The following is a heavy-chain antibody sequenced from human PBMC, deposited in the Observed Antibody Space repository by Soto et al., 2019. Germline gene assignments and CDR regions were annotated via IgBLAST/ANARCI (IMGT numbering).Heavy chain of an antibody. CDR1: GFNFSNHA. CDR3: ARGSGFKEGYCTNGVCYTRSPPGDY. Sequence: PGGSLRLSCTASGFNFSNHAMSWVRQAPGKGLEWVSVISGSGGTTYYADSVKGRFTISRDNSKNTLYLQMNSLRAEDTAVYYCARGSGFKEGYCTNGVCYTRSPPGDYWGQGTLVTVSS. CDR2: ISGSGGTT. D-gene: IGHD2-8*01. V-gene: IGHV3-23*01. J-gene: IGHJ4*02.